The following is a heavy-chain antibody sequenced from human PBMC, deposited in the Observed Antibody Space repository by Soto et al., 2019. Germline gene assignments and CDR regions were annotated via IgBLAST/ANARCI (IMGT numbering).Heavy chain of an antibody. CDR2: VSGYNGDT. CDR1: GYTFSRYG. CDR3: AKNGQPPYYYYGMDV. V-gene: IGHV1-18*01. Sequence: VASVKVSCKASGYTFSRYGISWVRQAPGRGLEWMGWVSGYNGDTKYAQRVQGRVTMTVDTSTYTAYMELRSLTSDDTAKYYCAKNGQPPYYYYGMDVWGQGTTVTGSS. J-gene: IGHJ6*02. D-gene: IGHD2-8*01.